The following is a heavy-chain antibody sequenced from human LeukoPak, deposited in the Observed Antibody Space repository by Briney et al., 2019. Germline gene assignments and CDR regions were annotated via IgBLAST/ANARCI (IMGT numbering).Heavy chain of an antibody. CDR1: GGSISSYY. V-gene: IGHV4-59*01. J-gene: IGHJ3*02. CDR3: ARDRGCSSTSCSDAFDI. Sequence: KPSETLPLTCTVSGGSISSYYWSWIRQPPGKGLGWIGYIYYSGSTNYNPSLKSRVTISVDTSKNQFSLKLSSVTAADTAVYYCARDRGCSSTSCSDAFDIWGQGTMVTVSS. D-gene: IGHD2-2*01. CDR2: IYYSGST.